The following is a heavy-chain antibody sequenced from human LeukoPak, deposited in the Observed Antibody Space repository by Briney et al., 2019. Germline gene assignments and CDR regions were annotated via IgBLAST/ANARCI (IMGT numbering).Heavy chain of an antibody. D-gene: IGHD2-15*01. V-gene: IGHV4-39*01. CDR2: IYYSGST. CDR3: ARHADGAAFGY. CDR1: GGSISSSSYY. Sequence: SEALSLTCSVSGGSISSSSYYWGWIRQPPGKGLEWIGSIYYSGSTYYNPSLKSQVTISVDTSKNRFSLKLTSVTAADTAVYFCARHADGAAFGYWGQGTLVTVSS. J-gene: IGHJ4*02.